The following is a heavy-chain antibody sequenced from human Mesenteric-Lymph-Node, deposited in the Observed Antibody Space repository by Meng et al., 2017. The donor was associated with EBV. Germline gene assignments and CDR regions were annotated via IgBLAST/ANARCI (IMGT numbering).Heavy chain of an antibody. CDR1: GFTFSTYA. CDR2: ITNSGDDT. D-gene: IGHD3-10*01. Sequence: LLGSGGALVQPGGSLRLSCAASGFTFSTYAMSWVRQAPGKGLEWVSLITNSGDDTYYAGSVKGRFTISRDNSKNMLYLHMNSLSAEDTAVYYCATTTMIRVWDWGQGTLVTVSS. V-gene: IGHV3-23*01. J-gene: IGHJ4*02. CDR3: ATTTMIRVWD.